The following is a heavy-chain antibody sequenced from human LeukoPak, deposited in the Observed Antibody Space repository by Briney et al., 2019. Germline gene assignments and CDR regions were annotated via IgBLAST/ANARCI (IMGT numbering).Heavy chain of an antibody. CDR2: ISGSGGST. CDR3: ANTKYDFWSDTDG. CDR1: GFTFSNYG. Sequence: GGSLRLSCAASGFTFSNYGMSWVRQAPGKGLEWVSDISGSGGSTYYADSVKGRFTISRDNSKNTLYLQMNSLRAEDTAVYYCANTKYDFWSDTDGWGQGTLVTVSS. V-gene: IGHV3-23*01. J-gene: IGHJ4*02. D-gene: IGHD3-3*01.